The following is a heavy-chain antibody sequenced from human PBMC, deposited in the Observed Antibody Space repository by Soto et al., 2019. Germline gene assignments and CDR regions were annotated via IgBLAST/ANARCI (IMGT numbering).Heavy chain of an antibody. CDR3: AAGYYYDSSGYRPFDY. Sequence: SVKVSCKASGFTFTSSAVQWVRQARGQRLEWIGWIVVGSGNTNYAQKFQERVTITRDMSTSTAYMELSSLRSEDTAVYYCAAGYYYDSSGYRPFDYWGQGTLVPVSS. J-gene: IGHJ4*02. CDR2: IVVGSGNT. D-gene: IGHD3-22*01. V-gene: IGHV1-58*01. CDR1: GFTFTSSA.